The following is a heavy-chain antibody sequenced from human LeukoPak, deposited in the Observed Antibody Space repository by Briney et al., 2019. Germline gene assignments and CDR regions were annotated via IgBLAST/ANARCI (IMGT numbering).Heavy chain of an antibody. Sequence: SETLSLTCAVSGYSISSGYYWGWIRQPPGEGLDFIGSIYHSGSTYYNPSVKSRVTISVDTSKNQFSLKLSSMTAADTAVYYCARDPRLNWFDPAGQGTLATVS. CDR2: IYHSGST. CDR1: GYSISSGYY. V-gene: IGHV4-38-2*02. J-gene: IGHJ5*02. CDR3: ARDPRLNWFDP.